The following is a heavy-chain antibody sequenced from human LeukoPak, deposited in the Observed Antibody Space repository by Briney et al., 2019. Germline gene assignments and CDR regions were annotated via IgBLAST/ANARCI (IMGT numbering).Heavy chain of an antibody. CDR2: ISVTGGST. CDR1: GFTFSNYA. Sequence: GGSLRLSCAASGFTFSNYAMSWVRQAPGKGLEWVSGISVTGGSTYYTDSVKGRFTISRDNPKSTLYLEMNSLRAEDTAVYFCAKEGIPVVQAYYWYFDLWGRGTLVTVSS. V-gene: IGHV3-23*01. CDR3: AKEGIPVVQAYYWYFDL. D-gene: IGHD3-10*01. J-gene: IGHJ2*01.